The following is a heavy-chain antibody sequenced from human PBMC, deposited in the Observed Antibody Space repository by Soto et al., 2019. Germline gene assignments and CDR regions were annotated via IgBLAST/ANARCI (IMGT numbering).Heavy chain of an antibody. V-gene: IGHV3-48*01. D-gene: IGHD6-6*01. J-gene: IGHJ4*02. CDR2: ISSSSSTI. CDR3: ARGKPYSSSSFADY. Sequence: GGSLRLSCAASGFTFSSYSMNWVRQAPGKGLEWVSYISSSSSTIYYADSVKGRFTISRDNAKNSLYLQMNSLRAEDTAVYYCARGKPYSSSSFADYWGQGTLVTVSS. CDR1: GFTFSSYS.